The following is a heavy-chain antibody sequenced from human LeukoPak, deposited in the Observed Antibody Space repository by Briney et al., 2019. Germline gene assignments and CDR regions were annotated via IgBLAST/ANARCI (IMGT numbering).Heavy chain of an antibody. D-gene: IGHD3-22*01. J-gene: IGHJ4*02. Sequence: GGSLRLSYTASGFTFGDYAMSWVRQAPGKGLEWVGFIRSKAYGGTTEYAASVKGRFTISRDDSKSIAYLQMNSLKTEDTAVYYCTRDATYYYDSSGYTAGYWGQGTLVTVSS. CDR3: TRDATYYYDSSGYTAGY. CDR1: GFTFGDYA. V-gene: IGHV3-49*04. CDR2: IRSKAYGGTT.